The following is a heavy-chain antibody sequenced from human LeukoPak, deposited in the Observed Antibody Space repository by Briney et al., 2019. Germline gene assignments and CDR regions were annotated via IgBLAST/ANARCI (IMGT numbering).Heavy chain of an antibody. D-gene: IGHD6-13*01. CDR3: ASFLAAAAGSYYYGMDV. CDR2: MNPNSGNT. J-gene: IGHJ6*02. CDR1: GYTFTSYD. Sequence: ASVKVSCKASGYTFTSYDINWVRQAPGQGLEWMGWMNPNSGNTGYAQKFQGRVTMTRNTYISTAYMELSSLRSEDTAVYYCASFLAAAAGSYYYGMDVWGQGTTVTVSS. V-gene: IGHV1-8*01.